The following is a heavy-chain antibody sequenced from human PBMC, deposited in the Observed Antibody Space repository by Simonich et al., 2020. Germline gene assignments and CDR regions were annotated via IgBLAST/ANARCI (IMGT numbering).Heavy chain of an antibody. CDR1: GYTFTSYG. D-gene: IGHD2-15*01. J-gene: IGHJ4*02. V-gene: IGHV1-18*01. Sequence: QVQLVQSGAEVKKPGASVKVSCKASGYTFTSYGISWVRQAPGKGLEWSGRISAYKGNTNHAPKLQGRGTMTTDTSTSTAYMELRSLRSDDTAVYYCARASRGTWWYYYFDYWGQGTLVTVSS. CDR3: ARASRGTWWYYYFDY. CDR2: ISAYKGNT.